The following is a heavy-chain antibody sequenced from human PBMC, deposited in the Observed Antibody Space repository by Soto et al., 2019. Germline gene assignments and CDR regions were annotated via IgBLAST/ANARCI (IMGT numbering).Heavy chain of an antibody. V-gene: IGHV4-59*08. CDR1: GGSISNYY. CDR3: ARHRYSYGVYYFDY. CDR2: IYYSGST. Sequence: SETLSLTCIASGGSISNYYWSWIRQPPGKGLEWIGYIYYSGSTNYNPSLKSRVTISVDTSKNQFSLKLSSVTAADTAVYYCARHRYSYGVYYFDYWGQGTLVTVSS. J-gene: IGHJ4*02. D-gene: IGHD5-18*01.